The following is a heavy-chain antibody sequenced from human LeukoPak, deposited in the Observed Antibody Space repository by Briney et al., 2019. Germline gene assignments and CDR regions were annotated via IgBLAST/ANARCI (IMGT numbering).Heavy chain of an antibody. CDR3: ARGPSIAARYDAFDI. CDR1: GFMFASYG. D-gene: IGHD6-6*01. CDR2: ISGSGGTT. Sequence: PGGSLRLSCTASGFMFASYGMSWVRQAPGKGLEWVSVISGSGGTTYYADSVKGRFTISRDNAKNSLYLQVISLRAEDTAVYYCARGPSIAARYDAFDIWGQGTMVTVSS. J-gene: IGHJ3*02. V-gene: IGHV3-23*01.